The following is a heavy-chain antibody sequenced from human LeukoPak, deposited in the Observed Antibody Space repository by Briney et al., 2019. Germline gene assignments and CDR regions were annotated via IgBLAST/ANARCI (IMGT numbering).Heavy chain of an antibody. J-gene: IGHJ4*02. V-gene: IGHV3-53*01. D-gene: IGHD5-18*01. CDR3: ARIFRGYSYGYVDY. Sequence: PGGSLRLSCAASGFTVSSNYMSWVRQAPGKGLEWVSVIYSGGSTYYADSVKGRFTISRDNSKNTLYLQMNSLRAEDTAVYYCARIFRGYSYGYVDYWGQGTLVTVSS. CDR1: GFTVSSNY. CDR2: IYSGGST.